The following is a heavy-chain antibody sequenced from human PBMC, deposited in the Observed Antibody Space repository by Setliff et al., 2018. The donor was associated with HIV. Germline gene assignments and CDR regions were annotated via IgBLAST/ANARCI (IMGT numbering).Heavy chain of an antibody. V-gene: IGHV4-34*01. J-gene: IGHJ4*02. Sequence: SETLSLTCTVSGGPISSYYWSWIRQPPGKGLEWIGGISHGGSTSYNPSLKSRVTISLDTSKNQFSLNLTSVTAADTAVYYCARLGEFWSQGSLVTVSS. CDR2: ISHGGST. CDR1: GGPISSYY. D-gene: IGHD3-16*01. CDR3: ARLGEF.